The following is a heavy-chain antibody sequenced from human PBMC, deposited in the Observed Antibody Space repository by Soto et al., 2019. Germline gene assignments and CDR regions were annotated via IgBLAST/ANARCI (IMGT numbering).Heavy chain of an antibody. CDR3: ARVRDIVVVPAYGMDV. Sequence: PSETLSLTCAVYGGSFSGYYWSWIREPPVKGLEWIGEINHSGSTNYNPSLKSRVTISVDTSKNQFSLKLSSVTAADTAVYYCARVRDIVVVPAYGMDVWGQGTTVTVSS. CDR1: GGSFSGYY. J-gene: IGHJ6*02. V-gene: IGHV4-34*01. D-gene: IGHD2-2*01. CDR2: INHSGST.